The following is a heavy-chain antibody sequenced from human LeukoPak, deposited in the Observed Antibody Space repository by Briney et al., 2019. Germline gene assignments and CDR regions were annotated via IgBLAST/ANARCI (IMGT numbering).Heavy chain of an antibody. CDR1: TFTFSDYS. J-gene: IGHJ4*02. Sequence: GGSLRLSCAASTFTFSDYSMNWVRQAPGKGLEWVSYISSSSTTIYYADSVEGRFTISRDNAKNSLYLQMNSLRAEDTAVYYCTRGVDYWGQGTLVTVSS. V-gene: IGHV3-48*01. CDR2: ISSSSTTI. CDR3: TRGVDY.